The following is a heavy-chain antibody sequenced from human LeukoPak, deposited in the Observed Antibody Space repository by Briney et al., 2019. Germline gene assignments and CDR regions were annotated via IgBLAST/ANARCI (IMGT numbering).Heavy chain of an antibody. CDR2: IYYSGST. CDR3: ARVGTYGSGSYLSWLDY. Sequence: SETLSLTCTVAGGSISSYYWSWIRQPPGKGLEWIGYIYYSGSTNYNPSLKSRVTISVDTSKNQFSLKLSSVTAADTAVYYCARVGTYGSGSYLSWLDYWGQGTLVTVSS. D-gene: IGHD3-10*01. V-gene: IGHV4-59*01. J-gene: IGHJ4*02. CDR1: GGSISSYY.